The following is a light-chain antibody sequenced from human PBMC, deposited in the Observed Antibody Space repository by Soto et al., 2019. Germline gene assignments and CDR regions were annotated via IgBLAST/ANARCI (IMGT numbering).Light chain of an antibody. CDR2: VAS. CDR3: QQSYSTPPALT. Sequence: DIQMTQSPSSLSASVGDRVTITCGARQNINTYLNWYQQKPAKAPKLLIYVASNLKSGVPARFSGGGSGTDFTLTISSLQPEDFATYYCQQSYSTPPALTFGGGTKVELK. CDR1: QNINTY. V-gene: IGKV1-39*01. J-gene: IGKJ4*01.